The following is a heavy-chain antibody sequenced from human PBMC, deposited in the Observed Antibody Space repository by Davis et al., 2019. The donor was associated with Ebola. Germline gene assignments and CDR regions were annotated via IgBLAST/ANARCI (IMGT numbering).Heavy chain of an antibody. CDR2: ISSSGSTR. CDR3: ARGLLWFGESVYWYFDL. V-gene: IGHV3-48*01. D-gene: IGHD3-10*01. J-gene: IGHJ2*01. Sequence: GESLKISCAASGFTFSSYSMNWVRQAPGKGLEWVSYISSSGSTRYYADSVKGRFTISRDNAKNSLYLQMNSLRAEDTAVYYCARGLLWFGESVYWYFDLWGRGTLVTVSS. CDR1: GFTFSSYS.